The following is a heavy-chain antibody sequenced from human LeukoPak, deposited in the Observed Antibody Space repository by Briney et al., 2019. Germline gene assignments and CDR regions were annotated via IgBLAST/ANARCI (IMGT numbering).Heavy chain of an antibody. D-gene: IGHD3-16*01. Sequence: PGGSLRLSCAASGFTFSSYGMHWVRQAPGKGLEWVAVIWYDGSNKYYADSVKGRFTISRDNSKNTLYLQMNSLRAEDTAVYYCAKTGPNYDYVWGSSDYWGQGTLVTVSS. CDR1: GFTFSSYG. V-gene: IGHV3-30*02. CDR3: AKTGPNYDYVWGSSDY. J-gene: IGHJ4*02. CDR2: IWYDGSNK.